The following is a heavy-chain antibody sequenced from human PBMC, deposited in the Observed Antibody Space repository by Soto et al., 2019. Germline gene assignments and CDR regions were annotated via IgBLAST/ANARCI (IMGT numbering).Heavy chain of an antibody. CDR1: GFTFSSYW. D-gene: IGHD2-2*02. CDR3: ARVDWSPSNCYNLYHGRDG. Sequence: PGGSLRLSCAVSGFTFSSYWMTWFRQAPGKGLEWVADMNQDGGEKYYVDSVKGRFTISRDNAKTSLYLQMNSLRVEDTAVYYCARVDWSPSNCYNLYHGRDGGGQGTTGTGS. J-gene: IGHJ6*02. V-gene: IGHV3-7*04. CDR2: MNQDGGEK.